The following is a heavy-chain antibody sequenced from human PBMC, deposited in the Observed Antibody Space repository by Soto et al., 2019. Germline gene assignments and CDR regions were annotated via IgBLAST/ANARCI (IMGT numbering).Heavy chain of an antibody. V-gene: IGHV1-69*04. D-gene: IGHD6-25*01. CDR2: IFPLLGMV. Sequence: QVHLVQSGAEMTKPGSSVKVSCKVSGGDLTNSGISWVRQAPGQGLEWMGGIFPLLGMVDYSQMSQGRVTIAAAACPHTPPIGLGSVSSYSTAVYFCAEEIGAGVNSWGQGNGVSGSS. J-gene: IGHJ4*02. CDR3: AEEIGAGVNS. CDR1: GGDLTNSG.